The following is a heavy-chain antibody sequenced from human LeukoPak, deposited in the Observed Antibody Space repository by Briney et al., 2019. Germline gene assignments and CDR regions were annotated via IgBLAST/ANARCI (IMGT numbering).Heavy chain of an antibody. CDR2: IRSTANGYAT. CDR3: TGNYYGSGSYADFDY. Sequence: PGGSLRLSCAASGFTFINAWMAWVRQAPGKGLEWVGRIRSTANGYATAYAASVKGRFTISRDDSKNTAYLQMDSLKTEDTAVYYCTGNYYGSGSYADFDYWGQGTLVTVSS. V-gene: IGHV3-73*01. D-gene: IGHD3-10*01. J-gene: IGHJ4*02. CDR1: GFTFINAW.